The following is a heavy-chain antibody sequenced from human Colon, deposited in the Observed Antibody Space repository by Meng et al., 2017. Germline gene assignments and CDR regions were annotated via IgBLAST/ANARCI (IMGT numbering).Heavy chain of an antibody. CDR3: ARGVDWAKSGNF. D-gene: IGHD3-9*01. V-gene: IGHV4-34*01. CDR2: IHPSGST. Sequence: QVQPRQGGAGLLKPSETRSRTCVVDGGAFSDYYLTWIRQPPGKGLEWVGEIHPSGSTYYSPSLQSRVTITLDTSKNQFSLTLSSMTAADTAVYYCARGVDWAKSGNFWGQGTLVTVSS. J-gene: IGHJ4*02. CDR1: GGAFSDYY.